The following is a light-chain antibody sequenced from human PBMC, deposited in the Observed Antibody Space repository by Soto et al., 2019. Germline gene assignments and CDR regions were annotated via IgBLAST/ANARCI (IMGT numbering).Light chain of an antibody. V-gene: IGKV3-20*01. Sequence: EPVLTQSPGTLSMSPGERATLSCRTSQSVSASQLAWYQQKPGQAPRLLMYGISKRAAGIPDRFTGSGSGTDFTLTISRLQSEDFAIYYCQQYNPWKWTFGQGTKVDIK. CDR1: QSVSASQ. J-gene: IGKJ1*01. CDR2: GIS. CDR3: QQYNPWKWT.